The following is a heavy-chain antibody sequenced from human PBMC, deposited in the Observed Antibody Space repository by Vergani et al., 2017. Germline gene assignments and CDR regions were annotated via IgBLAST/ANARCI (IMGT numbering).Heavy chain of an antibody. J-gene: IGHJ1*01. V-gene: IGHV3-30*03. CDR1: GFTSSYYG. Sequence: QVHLVESGAGVVQPGRSLRLSCVVSGFTSSYYGMHWVRQAPGKGLEWVAVISYDGTQKYYADSVKGRFTISRDNSKSTLYLQMNSLRTEDTAVYYCATKSCGTPGWQIGYFREWGQGTLVTVSS. D-gene: IGHD1-1*01. CDR3: ATKSCGTPGWQIGYFRE. CDR2: ISYDGTQK.